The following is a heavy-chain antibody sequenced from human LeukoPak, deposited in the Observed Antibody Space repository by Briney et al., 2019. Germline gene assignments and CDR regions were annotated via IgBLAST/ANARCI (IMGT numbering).Heavy chain of an antibody. Sequence: PGRSLRLSCAASGFTFSSYAMHWVRQAPGKGLEWVAVIPHDGSNKYYADSVKGRFTISRDNSKNTLYLQMNSLRAEDTAVYYCAKEHPPFRWNGRKNYFDYWGQGTLVTVSS. CDR2: IPHDGSNK. CDR1: GFTFSSYA. J-gene: IGHJ4*02. V-gene: IGHV3-30-3*01. D-gene: IGHD4-23*01. CDR3: AKEHPPFRWNGRKNYFDY.